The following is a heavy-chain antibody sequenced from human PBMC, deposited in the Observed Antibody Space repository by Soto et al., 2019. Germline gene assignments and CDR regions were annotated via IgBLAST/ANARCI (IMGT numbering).Heavy chain of an antibody. V-gene: IGHV3-74*01. CDR2: INSDGSST. D-gene: IGHD2-2*01. CDR3: ARAARGYCSSTSCPYYYYYGMDV. J-gene: IGHJ6*02. CDR1: GFTFSSYW. Sequence: PGWSLRLSCAASGFTFSSYWMHWVRQAPGKGLVWVSRINSDGSSTSYADSVKGRFTISRDNAKNTLYLQMNSLRAEDTAVYYCARAARGYCSSTSCPYYYYYGMDVWGQGTTVTVSS.